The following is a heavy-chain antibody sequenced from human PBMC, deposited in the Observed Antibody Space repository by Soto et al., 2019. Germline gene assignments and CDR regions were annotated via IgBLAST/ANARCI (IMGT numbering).Heavy chain of an antibody. V-gene: IGHV1-18*01. CDR2: ISAYNGNT. CDR3: AREDCVSPCPNNWFDP. J-gene: IGHJ5*02. CDR1: GYTFTSYG. D-gene: IGHD2-21*02. Sequence: ASVKVSCKASGYTFTSYGISWVRQAPGQGLEWMGWISAYNGNTNYAQKLQGRVTMTTDTSTSTAYMELRSLRSDDTAVYYCAREDCVSPCPNNWFDPWGQGTLVTVSS.